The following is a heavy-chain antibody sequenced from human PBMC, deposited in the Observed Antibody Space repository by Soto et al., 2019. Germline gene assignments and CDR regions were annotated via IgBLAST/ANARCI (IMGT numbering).Heavy chain of an antibody. CDR1: GFTFSSYA. Sequence: EVQLLESGGGLVQPGGSLRLSCAASGFTFSSYAMSWVRQAPGTGLEWVSAMSGSGGSTYYADSVKGRFNISRDNSKNTVYLQMNSQRAEGTAVYYCAKRTVGWYFDLWGRGTLVTVSS. CDR3: AKRTVGWYFDL. J-gene: IGHJ2*01. CDR2: MSGSGGST. D-gene: IGHD4-17*01. V-gene: IGHV3-23*01.